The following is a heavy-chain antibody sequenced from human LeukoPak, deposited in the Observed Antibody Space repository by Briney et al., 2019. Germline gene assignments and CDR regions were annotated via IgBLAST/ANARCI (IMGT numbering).Heavy chain of an antibody. V-gene: IGHV4-4*09. CDR1: GGSISSYY. CDR2: IYTSGST. CDR3: ARHAGGYGYDY. J-gene: IGHJ4*02. Sequence: SETLSLTCTVSGGSISSYYWSWIRQPPGKGLEWIGYIYTSGSTNYNPSLKSRVTISVDTSKNQFSLKLSSVTAADTAVYYCARHAGGYGYDYWGQGTLVTVSS. D-gene: IGHD5-18*01.